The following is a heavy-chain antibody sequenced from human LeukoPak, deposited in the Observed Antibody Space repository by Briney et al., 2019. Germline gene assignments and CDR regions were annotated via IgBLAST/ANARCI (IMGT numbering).Heavy chain of an antibody. CDR2: ISWNSGSI. CDR1: GFTFDDYA. CDR3: AKDNTGYSSGWLS. D-gene: IGHD6-19*01. J-gene: IGHJ5*02. V-gene: IGHV3-9*01. Sequence: PGGSLRLSCAASGFTFDDYAMHWVRQAPGKGLEWVSGISWNSGSIGYADSVKGRFTISRDNAKNSLYLQMNSLRAEDTALYYCAKDNTGYSSGWLSWGQGTLVTVSS.